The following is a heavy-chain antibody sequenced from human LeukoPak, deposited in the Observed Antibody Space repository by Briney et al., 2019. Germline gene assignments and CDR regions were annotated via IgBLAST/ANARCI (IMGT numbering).Heavy chain of an antibody. V-gene: IGHV3-7*05. D-gene: IGHD4-17*01. CDR1: GFTFSRQW. CDR3: AKLPYGDYNHY. Sequence: PGGSLRLSCAASGFTFSRQWMSWVRQAPGKGLEWVANINPDGSDKYYVDSVKGRFTISRDNAKSSLYLQMNSLRAEDTAVYYCAKLPYGDYNHYWGQGTLVTVSS. CDR2: INPDGSDK. J-gene: IGHJ4*02.